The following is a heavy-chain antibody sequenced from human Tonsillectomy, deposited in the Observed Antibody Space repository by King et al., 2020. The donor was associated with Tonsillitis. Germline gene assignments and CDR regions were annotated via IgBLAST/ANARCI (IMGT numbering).Heavy chain of an antibody. CDR3: TREGGVAVVSSEACFDP. J-gene: IGHJ5*02. Sequence: VQLVQSGAEVKKPGASVKVSCKASGYTFTGYYMHWVRQAPGQGLEWMGWINPNSGGTNYAQKFQGRVTMTRDTSISTAYMELRRLRSDDTAVYYCTREGGVAVVSSEACFDPWGQGTLVTVSS. V-gene: IGHV1-2*02. D-gene: IGHD6-19*01. CDR2: INPNSGGT. CDR1: GYTFTGYY.